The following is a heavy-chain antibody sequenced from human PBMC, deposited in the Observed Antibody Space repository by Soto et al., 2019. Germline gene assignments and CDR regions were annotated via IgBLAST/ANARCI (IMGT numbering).Heavy chain of an antibody. V-gene: IGHV1-3*01. J-gene: IGHJ6*03. CDR3: ARVHSSSTYYYYYYMDV. CDR1: GYTFTSYD. D-gene: IGHD6-13*01. Sequence: ASVKVSCKASGYTFTSYDINWVRQATGQRLEWMVWINADNGNTKYSQKFQGRVTITRDTSASTAYMELSSLRSEDTAVYYCARVHSSSTYYYYYYMDVWGKGTTVTVSS. CDR2: INADNGNT.